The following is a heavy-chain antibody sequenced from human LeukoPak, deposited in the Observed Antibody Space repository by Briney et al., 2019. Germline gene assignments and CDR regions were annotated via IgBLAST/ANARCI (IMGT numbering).Heavy chain of an antibody. V-gene: IGHV3-49*04. CDR3: TCFWVVTVPCHAGAVFDP. Sequence: GGSLRLSCTASGFTFGDYGMSWVRQAPGKGLEWVGFIRSKAYGGTTEYAASVKGRFTISSDDSKIIAYLKMNSLKTEDRDVYSWTCFWVVTVPCHAGAVFDPWGQGTLVTVSS. CDR2: IRSKAYGGTT. J-gene: IGHJ5*02. D-gene: IGHD4-23*01. CDR1: GFTFGDYG.